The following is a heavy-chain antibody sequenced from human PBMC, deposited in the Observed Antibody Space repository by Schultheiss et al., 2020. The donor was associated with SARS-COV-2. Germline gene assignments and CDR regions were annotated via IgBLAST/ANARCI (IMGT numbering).Heavy chain of an antibody. Sequence: GGSLRLSCAASGLPFSSYGMHWVRQAPGKGLEWMAIIAYDGSNKNYADSVRGRFTISRDNSKNTVYLQMNSLRFEDTAVYYCAASGEWLAEFDYWGQGTLVTVSS. CDR3: AASGEWLAEFDY. V-gene: IGHV3-30*03. CDR2: IAYDGSNK. J-gene: IGHJ4*02. D-gene: IGHD6-19*01. CDR1: GLPFSSYG.